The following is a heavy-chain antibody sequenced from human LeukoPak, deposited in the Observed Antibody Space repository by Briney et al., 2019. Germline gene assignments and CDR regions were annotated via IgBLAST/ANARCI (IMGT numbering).Heavy chain of an antibody. J-gene: IGHJ4*02. CDR1: GFTFSDYY. CDR2: INTTATTI. V-gene: IGHV3-11*01. D-gene: IGHD2/OR15-2a*01. Sequence: GGSLRLSCAASGFTFSDYYMSWIRQAPGKGLEWVSYINTTATTIYYADSVKGRFTISRDNAKNSLYLQMNSLRAEDTAVYYCARVLDGSNDCWGQGTLVTVSS. CDR3: ARVLDGSNDC.